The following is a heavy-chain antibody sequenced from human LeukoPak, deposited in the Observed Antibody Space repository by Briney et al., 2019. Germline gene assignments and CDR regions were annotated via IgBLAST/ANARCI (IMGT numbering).Heavy chain of an antibody. V-gene: IGHV3-23*01. CDR3: ARAPPELGSSLDDAFDY. J-gene: IGHJ4*02. Sequence: GGSLRLSCAASGFTFSSYAMSWVRQAPGKGLEWVSAISGSGGSTYYADSVKGRFTISRDNSKNTLYLQMNSLRAEDTAVYYCARAPPELGSSLDDAFDYWGQGTLVTVSS. CDR2: ISGSGGST. D-gene: IGHD6-13*01. CDR1: GFTFSSYA.